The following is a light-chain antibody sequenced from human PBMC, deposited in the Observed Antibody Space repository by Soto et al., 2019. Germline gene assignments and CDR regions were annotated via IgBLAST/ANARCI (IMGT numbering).Light chain of an antibody. V-gene: IGLV2-23*01. CDR1: SSDVGSYNL. CDR3: CSYAGSSTWV. Sequence: QSALTQPASVSGSPGQSITISCTVTSSDVGSYNLVSWYQQHPGKAPKLMIYEGSKRPSGVSNRFSGSKSGNTASLTISGLQAEDEADYYCCSYAGSSTWVFGGGTQLTVL. CDR2: EGS. J-gene: IGLJ3*02.